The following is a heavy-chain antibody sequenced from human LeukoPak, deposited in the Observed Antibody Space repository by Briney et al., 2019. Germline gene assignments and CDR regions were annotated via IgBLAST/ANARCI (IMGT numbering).Heavy chain of an antibody. CDR1: GFTFSSYA. CDR3: AKSDYVAARLKTPFDY. D-gene: IGHD6-6*01. Sequence: GGSLRLSCAASGFTFSSYAMSWVRQAPGKGLEWVSAISGSGGSTYYADSVKGRFTISRDNSKNTLYLQMNSLRAEDTAVYYCAKSDYVAARLKTPFDYWGQGTLVTVSS. J-gene: IGHJ4*02. V-gene: IGHV3-23*01. CDR2: ISGSGGST.